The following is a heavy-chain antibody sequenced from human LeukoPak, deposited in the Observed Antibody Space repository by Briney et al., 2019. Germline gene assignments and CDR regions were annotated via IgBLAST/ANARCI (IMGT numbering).Heavy chain of an antibody. CDR2: IGTRGSTI. CDR3: ARDSGSGWYKPYYYYYYMDV. V-gene: IGHV3-11*04. CDR1: GFTFSDYY. D-gene: IGHD6-19*01. Sequence: PGGSLRPSCTASGFTFSDYYMSWNRQPPGKGLEGISYIGTRGSTIYYADSVKGRFTISRDNAKNSLYLQMNSLRAEDTAVYYCARDSGSGWYKPYYYYYYMDVWGKGTTVTVSS. J-gene: IGHJ6*03.